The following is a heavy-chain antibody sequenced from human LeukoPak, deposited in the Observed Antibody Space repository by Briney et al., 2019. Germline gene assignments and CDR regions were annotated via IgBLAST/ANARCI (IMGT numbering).Heavy chain of an antibody. CDR1: GYTFTSYY. D-gene: IGHD6-6*01. J-gene: IGHJ4*02. V-gene: IGHV1-46*01. CDR2: INPSGGST. CDR3: AKDVGYSSSSLGTPLDY. Sequence: ASVKVSCKASGYTFTSYYMHWVRQAPGQGLEWMGIINPSGGSTSYAQKFQGRVTMTRDTSTSTVYMELSSLRSEDTAVYYCAKDVGYSSSSLGTPLDYWGQGTLVTVSS.